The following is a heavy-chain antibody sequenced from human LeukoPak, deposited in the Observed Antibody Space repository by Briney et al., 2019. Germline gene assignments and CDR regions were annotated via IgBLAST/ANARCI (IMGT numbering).Heavy chain of an antibody. CDR2: ISSSSSYI. CDR3: ARAWFSGWYGIDY. CDR1: GFTFSSYS. J-gene: IGHJ4*02. Sequence: GGSLRLSCAASGFTFSSYSMNWVRQAPGKGLEWVSSISSSSSYIYYADSVKGRFTISRDNAKNSLYLQMNSLRAEDTAVYYCARAWFSGWYGIDYWGQGTLVTVSS. D-gene: IGHD6-19*01. V-gene: IGHV3-21*01.